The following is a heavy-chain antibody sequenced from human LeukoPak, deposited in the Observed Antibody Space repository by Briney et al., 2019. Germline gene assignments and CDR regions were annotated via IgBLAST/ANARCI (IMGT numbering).Heavy chain of an antibody. D-gene: IGHD3-3*01. CDR2: IHTSGST. CDR1: GGSISSGSYY. CDR3: ARNDFWSGYLDY. V-gene: IGHV4-61*02. Sequence: SQTLSLTCTVSGGSISSGSYYWRWIRQPAGKGLEWIGRIHTSGSTNYTPSLKSRVTISGDTSKNQFSLKLSSVTAADTAVYYCARNDFWSGYLDYWGQGTLVTVSS. J-gene: IGHJ4*02.